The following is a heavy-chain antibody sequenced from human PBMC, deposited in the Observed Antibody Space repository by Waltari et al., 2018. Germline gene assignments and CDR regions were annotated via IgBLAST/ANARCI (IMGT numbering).Heavy chain of an antibody. CDR1: GFTFSSYE. CDR3: AREKEDYYDSSGDAFDI. V-gene: IGHV3-48*03. D-gene: IGHD3-22*01. Sequence: EVQLVESGGGLVQPGGSLRLSCAASGFTFSSYEMHWVRQAPGKGLEWVSYISSSGSTIYYADSVKGRFTISRDNAKNSLYLQMNSLRAEDTAVYYCAREKEDYYDSSGDAFDIWGQGTMVTVSS. CDR2: ISSSGSTI. J-gene: IGHJ3*02.